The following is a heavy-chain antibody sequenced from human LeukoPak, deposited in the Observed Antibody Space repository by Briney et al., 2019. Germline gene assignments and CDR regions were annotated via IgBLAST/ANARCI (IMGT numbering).Heavy chain of an antibody. CDR1: GVSISSSNSY. J-gene: IGHJ6*03. D-gene: IGHD3-10*01. CDR3: ARDGVGFTMVRGVIGPSYYYMGV. Sequence: SETLSLTCTVSGVSISSSNSYWGWIRQPPGKGLEWIGSIYYSGNTYYNASLKSQVSISIDTSKNQFSLRLTSVTAADTAVYYCARDGVGFTMVRGVIGPSYYYMGVWGKGTTVTVSS. CDR2: IYYSGNT. V-gene: IGHV4-39*02.